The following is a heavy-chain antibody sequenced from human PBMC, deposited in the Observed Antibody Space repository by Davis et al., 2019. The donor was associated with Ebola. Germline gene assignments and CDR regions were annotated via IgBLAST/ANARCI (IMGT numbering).Heavy chain of an antibody. CDR2: IIPVFGIP. J-gene: IGHJ4*02. CDR1: GATFSSYG. V-gene: IGHV1-69*13. D-gene: IGHD3-22*01. Sequence: SVKVSCKASGATFSSYGISWVRQAPGQGLDWMVGIIPVFGIPKYAQKFQGRVTITADESTSTVYMELSSLRSEDTAVYYCARDRYSDGSGYFFEQSHWGQGTLVTVSS. CDR3: ARDRYSDGSGYFFEQSH.